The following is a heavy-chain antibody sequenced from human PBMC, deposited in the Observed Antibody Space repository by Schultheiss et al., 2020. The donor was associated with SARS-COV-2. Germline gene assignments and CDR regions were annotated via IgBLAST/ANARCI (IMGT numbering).Heavy chain of an antibody. CDR2: INHSGST. J-gene: IGHJ4*02. CDR1: GYSISSGGYY. D-gene: IGHD5-18*01. CDR3: AKDGRYSYGYELDY. Sequence: SQTLSLTCAVSGYSISSGGYYWSWIRQPPGKGLEWIGEINHSGSTNYNPSLKSRVTISEDTSKNQFSLKLSSVTAADTAIYYCAKDGRYSYGYELDYWGQGTLVTVSS. V-gene: IGHV4-61*08.